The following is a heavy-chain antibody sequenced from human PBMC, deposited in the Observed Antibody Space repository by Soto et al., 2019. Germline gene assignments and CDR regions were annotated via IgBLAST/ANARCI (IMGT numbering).Heavy chain of an antibody. V-gene: IGHV1-69*13. CDR1: GGTFSSYA. J-gene: IGHJ6*02. CDR2: IIPIFGTA. D-gene: IGHD4-17*01. Sequence: SVKVSRKASGGTFSSYAISWVRQAPGPGLEWMGGIIPIFGTANYGQKFQGRVTITADESTSTAYMELSSLRSEDTAAYYCARGDKYGDYDPIYYYYYGMDVWGQGTTVTVSS. CDR3: ARGDKYGDYDPIYYYYYGMDV.